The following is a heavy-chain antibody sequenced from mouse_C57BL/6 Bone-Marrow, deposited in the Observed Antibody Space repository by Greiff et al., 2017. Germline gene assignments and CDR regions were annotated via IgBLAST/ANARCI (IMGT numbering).Heavy chain of an antibody. D-gene: IGHD1-1*01. CDR2: IYPRSGNT. CDR3: ARWTRNDYGSSPGY. J-gene: IGHJ2*01. V-gene: IGHV1-81*01. CDR1: GYTFTSSG. Sequence: VQLQQSGAELARPGASVKLSCKASGYTFTSSGISWVKQRTGQGLEWIGEIYPRSGNTYYNEKFKGKATLTADKSSSTAYMELRSLTSEDSAVYFCARWTRNDYGSSPGYWGQGTTLTVAS.